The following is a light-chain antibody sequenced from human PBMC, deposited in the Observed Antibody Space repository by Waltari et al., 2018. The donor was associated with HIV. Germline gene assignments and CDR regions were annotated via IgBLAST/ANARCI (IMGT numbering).Light chain of an antibody. J-gene: IGLJ3*02. CDR1: SIDVGGYNY. CDR3: CSYAGSGTWV. CDR2: DVT. V-gene: IGLV2-23*02. Sequence: QSALTQPASVSGSPGQSITISCTGTSIDVGGYNYVSWYQQHPGKAPKLMFYDVTKRPSGVSNRFSGSKSGNTASLTISGLQAEDEADYYCCSYAGSGTWVFGGGTKLTVL.